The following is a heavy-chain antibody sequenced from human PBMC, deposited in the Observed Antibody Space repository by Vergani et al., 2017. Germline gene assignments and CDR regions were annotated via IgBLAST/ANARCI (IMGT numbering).Heavy chain of an antibody. D-gene: IGHD5-12*01. CDR3: ARDKAYGGYVGDY. J-gene: IGHJ4*02. CDR2: ISSSSSYI. Sequence: EVQLVESWGGLVKPGGSLRLSCAASGFTFSSYSMNWVRQAPGKGLEWVSSISSSSSYIYYADSVKGRFTISRDNAKNSLYLQMNSLRAEDTAVYYCARDKAYGGYVGDYWGQGTLVTVSS. V-gene: IGHV3-21*01. CDR1: GFTFSSYS.